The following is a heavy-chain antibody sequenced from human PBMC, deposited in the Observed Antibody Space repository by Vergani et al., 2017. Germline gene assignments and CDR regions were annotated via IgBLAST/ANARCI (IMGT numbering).Heavy chain of an antibody. V-gene: IGHV1-24*01. D-gene: IGHD3-9*01. CDR2: FDPEDGET. CDR1: GYTLTELS. CDR3: ATGGYDIWTGWGRDGFDY. J-gene: IGHJ4*02. Sequence: QVQLVQSGAEVKKPGASVKVSCKVSGYTLTELSMHWVRQAPGKGLEWMGGFDPEDGETIYAQKFQGRVTMTEETSTDTAYMVLSSLGSDDTALYYCATGGYDIWTGWGRDGFDYWGQGTLVTVSS.